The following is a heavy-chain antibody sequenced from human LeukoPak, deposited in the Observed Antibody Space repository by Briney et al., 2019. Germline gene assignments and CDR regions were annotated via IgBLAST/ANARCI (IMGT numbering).Heavy chain of an antibody. J-gene: IGHJ4*02. V-gene: IGHV3-21*01. CDR1: GFTFSSYS. Sequence: GGSLRLSCAASGFTFSSYSMNWVRQAPGKGLEWVSSISSSSSYIYYADSVKGRFTISRDNAKNSLYLQMNSLRAEDTAVYYCARDPANYYDSSGYYYKDDYWGQGTLVTVSS. D-gene: IGHD3-22*01. CDR2: ISSSSSYI. CDR3: ARDPANYYDSSGYYYKDDY.